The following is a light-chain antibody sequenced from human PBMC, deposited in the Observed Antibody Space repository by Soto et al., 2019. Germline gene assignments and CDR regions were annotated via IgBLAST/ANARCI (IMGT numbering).Light chain of an antibody. Sequence: QSVPTQPPSASGTPGQRVTISCSGSSSNIGRNTVNWYQQLPGTAPNLLIHSNDQRPSGVPDRFSGSKSGTSASLAISGLQSEDEADYYCAAWDDSLNGHVFGTGTKLTVL. CDR3: AAWDDSLNGHV. V-gene: IGLV1-44*01. CDR2: SND. J-gene: IGLJ1*01. CDR1: SSNIGRNT.